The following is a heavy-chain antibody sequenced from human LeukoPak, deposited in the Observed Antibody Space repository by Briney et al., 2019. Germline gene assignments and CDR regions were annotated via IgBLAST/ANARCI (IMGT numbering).Heavy chain of an antibody. D-gene: IGHD4-23*01. CDR2: INHSGST. CDR3: ARGPGNSVDADY. CDR1: GGSFSGYY. V-gene: IGHV4-34*01. J-gene: IGHJ4*02. Sequence: PSETLSLTCAVYGGSFSGYYWSWIRQPPGKGLEWIGEINHSGSTNYSPSLKSRVTISVDTSKNQFSLKLSSVTAADTAVYYCARGPGNSVDADYWGQGTLVTVSS.